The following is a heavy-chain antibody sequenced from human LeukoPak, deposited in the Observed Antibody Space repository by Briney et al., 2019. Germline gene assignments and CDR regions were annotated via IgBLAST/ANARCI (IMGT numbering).Heavy chain of an antibody. CDR3: ARAGYSSSFPGRSGDY. J-gene: IGHJ4*02. Sequence: GASVKVSCKASGYTFITYEINWVRQATGQGLEWMGWMNPNSGNTGYAQKFQGRVTMTRNTSISTTYMELSSLRSEDTAVYYCARAGYSSSFPGRSGDYWGQGTLVTVSS. CDR1: GYTFITYE. V-gene: IGHV1-8*01. D-gene: IGHD6-13*01. CDR2: MNPNSGNT.